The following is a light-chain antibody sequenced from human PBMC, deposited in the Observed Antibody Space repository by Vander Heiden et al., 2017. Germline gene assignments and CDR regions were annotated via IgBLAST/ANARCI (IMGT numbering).Light chain of an antibody. CDR3: QQYYSTPYT. CDR2: WAS. V-gene: IGKV4-1*01. J-gene: IGKJ2*01. CDR1: QSVIYSSNDKNY. Sequence: DIVMTQSPDSLAVSLGERATINCKSSQSVIYSSNDKNYLAWYQQKAGQPPKLLIYWASTRESGVPDRFSGSGSGTDFTLTISSLQAEDVAVYYCQQYYSTPYTFGLGTKV.